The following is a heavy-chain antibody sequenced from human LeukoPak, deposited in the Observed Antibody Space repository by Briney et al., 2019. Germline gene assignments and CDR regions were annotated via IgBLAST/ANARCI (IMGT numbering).Heavy chain of an antibody. J-gene: IGHJ3*01. CDR3: ARDQLERVDGAFDV. CDR1: GGSLTSFY. V-gene: IGHV4-59*01. D-gene: IGHD1-1*01. Sequence: SETLSLTCSVSGGSLTSFYWSWIRQPPGRGLEWIGYIYYRGSTSYNPSLKSRVTISVDTSKKQLSLKLNSVTAADTAVYYCARDQLERVDGAFDVWGQGTMVTVSS. CDR2: IYYRGST.